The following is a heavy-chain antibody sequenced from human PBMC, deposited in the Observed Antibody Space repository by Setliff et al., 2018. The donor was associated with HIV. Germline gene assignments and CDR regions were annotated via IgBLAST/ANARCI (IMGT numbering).Heavy chain of an antibody. CDR2: IYYSGST. J-gene: IGHJ3*02. Sequence: PSETLSLTCTVSGGSISSYYWSWIRQPPGKGLEWIGYIYYSGSTNYNPSLKSRVTISVDTSKNQFSLKLSSVTAADTAVYYCARAPRGYHDSSGYYPYAFDIWGQGTMVTVS. D-gene: IGHD3-22*01. V-gene: IGHV4-59*01. CDR3: ARAPRGYHDSSGYYPYAFDI. CDR1: GGSISSYY.